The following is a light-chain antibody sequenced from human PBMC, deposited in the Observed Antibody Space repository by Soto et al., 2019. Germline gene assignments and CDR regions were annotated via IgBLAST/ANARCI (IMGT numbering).Light chain of an antibody. CDR1: QGIRNF. CDR3: QTYSSVPV. V-gene: IGKV1-27*01. CDR2: AAS. Sequence: DIQMTQSPTSLSASVGDRVTITCRASQGIRNFVAWYQQKPGKAPKLLIYAASTLPSGVPSRFSGSGAGTDFTPIINSLQAEEVATCSCQTYSSVPVFGPGTKVEIK. J-gene: IGKJ3*01.